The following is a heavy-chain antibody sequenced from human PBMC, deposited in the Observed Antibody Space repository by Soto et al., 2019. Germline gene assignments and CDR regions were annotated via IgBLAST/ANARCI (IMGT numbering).Heavy chain of an antibody. CDR1: GFTFSIYA. CDR2: ISGSGGST. CDR3: AKDIYSYGYYYDWGHDY. J-gene: IGHJ4*02. V-gene: IGHV3-23*01. D-gene: IGHD5-18*01. Sequence: PRLSCAASGFTFSIYAMSWVRQAPGKGLEWVSAISGSGGSTYYADSVKGRFTISRDNSKNTLYLQMNSLRAEDTAVYYCAKDIYSYGYYYDWGHDYWGQGTLVTVSS.